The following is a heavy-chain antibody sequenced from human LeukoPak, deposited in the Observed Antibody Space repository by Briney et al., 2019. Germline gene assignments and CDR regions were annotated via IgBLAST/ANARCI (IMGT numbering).Heavy chain of an antibody. V-gene: IGHV3-23*01. Sequence: GGSLRLSCAASGFTFSSYAMSWVRQAPGKGLEWVSAISGSGGSTYYADSVKGRFTISRDNSKNTLYLQMNSLRAEDTAVYYCAKARGLLWFGELFILDYWGQGTLVTVSS. J-gene: IGHJ4*02. CDR2: ISGSGGST. CDR1: GFTFSSYA. CDR3: AKARGLLWFGELFILDY. D-gene: IGHD3-10*01.